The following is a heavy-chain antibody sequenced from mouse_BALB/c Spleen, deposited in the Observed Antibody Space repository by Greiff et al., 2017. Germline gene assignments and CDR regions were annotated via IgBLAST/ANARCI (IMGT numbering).Heavy chain of an antibody. CDR3: TRSGDYEEGGFAY. CDR2: INPSNGGT. D-gene: IGHD2-4*01. CDR1: GYTFTSYY. J-gene: IGHJ3*01. Sequence: QVQLQQSGAELVKPGASVKLSCKASGYTFTSYYMYWVKQRPGQGLEWIGEINPSNGGTNFNEKFKSKATLTVDKSSSTAYMQLSSLTSEDSAVYDCTRSGDYEEGGFAYWGQGTLVTVSA. V-gene: IGHV1S81*02.